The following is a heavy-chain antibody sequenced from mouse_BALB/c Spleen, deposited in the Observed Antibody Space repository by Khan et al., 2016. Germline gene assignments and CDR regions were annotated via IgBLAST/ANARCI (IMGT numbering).Heavy chain of an antibody. V-gene: IGHV1-77*01. D-gene: IGHD1-2*01. CDR2: IFPGRGST. CDR1: GYTFTDYY. J-gene: IGHJ4*01. CDR3: ARSYYGYFAMDY. Sequence: QVQLQQAGTELPRPGASGKLSCKASGYTFTDYYVNWVKQRTGQGLEGIGEIFPGRGSTYYNEKFKGTATLTADTSSSHAYMQLSSLTSEDSAVYCCARSYYGYFAMDYWGHGTSVTVSS.